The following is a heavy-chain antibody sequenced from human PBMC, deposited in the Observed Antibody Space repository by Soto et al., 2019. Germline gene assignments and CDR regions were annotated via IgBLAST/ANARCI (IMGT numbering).Heavy chain of an antibody. J-gene: IGHJ4*02. Sequence: PSETLSLTCTVSGGSISTYYWSWIRQPPGKGLEWIGYIYYSGSTNYNPSLKSRVTMSVDTSKNQFPLKLTSVTAADTAVYYCARQERYCSGGGCYVFPFDYWGQGTLVTVSS. CDR2: IYYSGST. CDR1: GGSISTYY. CDR3: ARQERYCSGGGCYVFPFDY. V-gene: IGHV4-59*08. D-gene: IGHD2-15*01.